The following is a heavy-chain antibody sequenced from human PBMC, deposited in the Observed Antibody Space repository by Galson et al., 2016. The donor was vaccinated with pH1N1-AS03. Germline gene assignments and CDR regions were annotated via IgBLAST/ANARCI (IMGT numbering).Heavy chain of an antibody. Sequence: SLRLSCAASRFTFSSYSMNWVRQAPGEGLEWVSSIRISGSYVYYADSVKGRFTISRDNAKNSLYLHMNSLSAEDTAVYYCARRATDGYTIDYWGQGTLVTVSS. D-gene: IGHD5-24*01. CDR1: RFTFSSYS. V-gene: IGHV3-21*01. CDR2: IRISGSYV. J-gene: IGHJ4*02. CDR3: ARRATDGYTIDY.